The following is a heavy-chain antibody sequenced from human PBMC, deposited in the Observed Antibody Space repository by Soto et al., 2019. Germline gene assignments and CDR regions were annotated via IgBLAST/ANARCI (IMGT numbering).Heavy chain of an antibody. CDR2: IYYSGST. Sequence: QVQLQESGPGLVKPSQTLSLTCTVSGGSISSGGYYWSWIRQHPGKGLEWIGYIYYSGSTYYNPSLKRRVTLSVDTSKNQFSLKLSSVTAADTAVYYCARDRGSGSYSYYFDYWGQGTLVTVSS. V-gene: IGHV4-31*03. D-gene: IGHD1-26*01. J-gene: IGHJ4*02. CDR1: GGSISSGGYY. CDR3: ARDRGSGSYSYYFDY.